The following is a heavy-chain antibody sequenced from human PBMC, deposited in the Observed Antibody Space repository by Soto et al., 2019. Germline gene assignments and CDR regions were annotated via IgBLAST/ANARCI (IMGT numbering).Heavy chain of an antibody. CDR2: ISSSSSTI. Sequence: GGSLRLSCAASGFTFSSYSMNWVRLAPGKGLEWVSYISSSSSTIYYADSVKGRFTISRDNAKNSLYLQMNSLRAEDTAVYYCARDFNRLPMSHGFDYWGQGTLVTVSS. V-gene: IGHV3-48*01. CDR3: ARDFNRLPMSHGFDY. CDR1: GFTFSSYS. J-gene: IGHJ4*02.